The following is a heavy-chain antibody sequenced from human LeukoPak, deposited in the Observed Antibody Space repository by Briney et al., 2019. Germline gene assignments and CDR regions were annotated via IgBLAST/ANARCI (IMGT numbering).Heavy chain of an antibody. CDR1: GYTFTSYY. D-gene: IGHD2-2*01. CDR3: ARGPVVVPAAMPDYYYYYYMDV. Sequence: ASVKVSCKASGYTFTSYYMHWVRQAPGQGLEWMGIINPSGGSTSYAQKFQGRVTMTRDMSTSTVYMELSSLRSEDTAVYYCARGPVVVPAAMPDYYYYYYMDVWGKGTTVTISS. J-gene: IGHJ6*03. CDR2: INPSGGST. V-gene: IGHV1-46*01.